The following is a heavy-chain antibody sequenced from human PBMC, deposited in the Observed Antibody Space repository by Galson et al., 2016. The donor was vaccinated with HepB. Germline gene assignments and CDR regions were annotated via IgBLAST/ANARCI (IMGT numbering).Heavy chain of an antibody. CDR2: IIPFFGTA. D-gene: IGHD3-3*01. J-gene: IGHJ4*02. V-gene: IGHV1-69*06. CDR1: GDTFSRYG. Sequence: SVKVSCKASGDTFSRYGIGWVRQAPGRGLEWMGGIIPFFGTANYAQNFEDRVTINADKSTSTAYMELSSLRYEDTAVYYRAKVRVDYFDYWGQGTLVTVTS. CDR3: AKVRVDYFDY.